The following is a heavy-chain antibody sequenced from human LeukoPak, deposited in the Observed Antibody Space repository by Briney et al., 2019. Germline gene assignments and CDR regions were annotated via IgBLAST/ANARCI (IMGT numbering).Heavy chain of an antibody. J-gene: IGHJ4*02. Sequence: SETLSHTCTVSGYSISSGYYWGWIRQPPGKGLEWIGSIYHSGSTYYNPSLKSRVTISVDTSKNQFSLKLSSVTAADTAVYYCARVRTGTRGIDYWGQGTLVTVSS. CDR3: ARVRTGTRGIDY. CDR2: IYHSGST. D-gene: IGHD1-1*01. V-gene: IGHV4-38-2*02. CDR1: GYSISSGYY.